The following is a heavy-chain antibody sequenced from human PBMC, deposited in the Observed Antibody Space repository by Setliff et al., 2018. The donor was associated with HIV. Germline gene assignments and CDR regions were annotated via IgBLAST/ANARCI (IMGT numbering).Heavy chain of an antibody. Sequence: PSETLSLTCAVYGGSFSGYYWNWIRQPPGKGLEWIGEINHSGSTNYNPSLKSRVTISVDTSKNQFSLKLSSVTAADTAVYYCARVWRRYYDSSGYYRGNWFDPWGQGTLVTVSS. V-gene: IGHV4-34*01. CDR1: GGSFSGYY. D-gene: IGHD3-22*01. J-gene: IGHJ5*02. CDR3: ARVWRRYYDSSGYYRGNWFDP. CDR2: INHSGST.